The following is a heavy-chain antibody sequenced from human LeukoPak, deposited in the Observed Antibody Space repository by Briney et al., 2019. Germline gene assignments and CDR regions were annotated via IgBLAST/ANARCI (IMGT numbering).Heavy chain of an antibody. J-gene: IGHJ4*02. CDR3: ARDPAGAGIYYDY. V-gene: IGHV3-48*01. D-gene: IGHD6-19*01. CDR2: ISSGGSTT. CDR1: GFTFSTYS. Sequence: GGSLRLSCAASGFTFSTYSMNWVRQAPGEGLEWVSYISSGGSTTHDADSVKGRFTISRDNAKNSLYLQMNSLRAEDTAVYYCARDPAGAGIYYDYWGQGTLVTVSS.